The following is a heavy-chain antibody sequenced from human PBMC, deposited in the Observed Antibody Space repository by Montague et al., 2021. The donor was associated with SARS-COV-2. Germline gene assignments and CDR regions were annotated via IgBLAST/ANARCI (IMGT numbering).Heavy chain of an antibody. Sequence: YTSISWAASGFTFSSYAMHWVRQAPGKGLEWVAVISYDGSNKYYADSVKGRFTISRDNSKNTLYLQMNSLRAEDTAVYYCARDDYDILTGPFDYWGQGTLVTVSS. V-gene: IGHV3-30*04. CDR3: ARDDYDILTGPFDY. CDR2: ISYDGSNK. D-gene: IGHD3-9*01. J-gene: IGHJ4*02. CDR1: GFTFSSYA.